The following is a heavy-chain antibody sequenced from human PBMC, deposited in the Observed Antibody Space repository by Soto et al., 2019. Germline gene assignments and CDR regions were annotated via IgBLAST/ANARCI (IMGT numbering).Heavy chain of an antibody. J-gene: IGHJ6*01. CDR3: AKDIRTAAGSDYGMEV. D-gene: IGHD6-13*01. CDR2: ISWDGGST. CDR1: GFTFDDYA. Sequence: VGSLRLSCAASGFTFDDYAMHWVRQSPGKGLECVSLISWDGGSTYYADSVKGRFTISRDNSKNSLYLQMKSLRAEDTALYYCAKDIRTAAGSDYGMEVWGQGTTVTVSS. V-gene: IGHV3-43D*04.